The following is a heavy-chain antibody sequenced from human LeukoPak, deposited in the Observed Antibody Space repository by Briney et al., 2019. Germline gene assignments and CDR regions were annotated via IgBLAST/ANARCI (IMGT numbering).Heavy chain of an antibody. CDR2: IYSGGST. V-gene: IGHV3-66*01. J-gene: IGHJ3*02. Sequence: GGSLRLSCAASGFTVSSNYMSWVRQAPGKGLGWVSVIYSGGSTYYADSVKGRFTISRDNSKNTLYLQMNSLRAEDTAVYYCARDRFPVYYCSGGSCYLSDNKNAFDIWGQGTMVTVSS. CDR1: GFTVSSNY. D-gene: IGHD2-15*01. CDR3: ARDRFPVYYCSGGSCYLSDNKNAFDI.